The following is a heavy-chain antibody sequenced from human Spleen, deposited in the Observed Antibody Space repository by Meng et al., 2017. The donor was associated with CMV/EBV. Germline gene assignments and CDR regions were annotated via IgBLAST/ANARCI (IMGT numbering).Heavy chain of an antibody. CDR3: ARVPGYCSGASCYNYYHAMDV. CDR1: GYTFTSYY. V-gene: IGHV1-46*01. CDR2: INPSGGST. J-gene: IGHJ6*02. Sequence: ASVKVSCKASGYTFTSYYMHWVRQAPGQGLEWMGIINPSGGSTSYAQKVQGRVTLTTDTSTSTAYMELSSLRSEDTAVYYCARVPGYCSGASCYNYYHAMDVWGQGTTVTVSS. D-gene: IGHD2-2*02.